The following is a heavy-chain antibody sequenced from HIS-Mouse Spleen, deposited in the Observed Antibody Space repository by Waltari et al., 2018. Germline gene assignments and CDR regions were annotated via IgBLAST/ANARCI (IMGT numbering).Heavy chain of an antibody. CDR3: AKDRQQLGFDY. V-gene: IGHV3-30*18. Sequence: QVQLVESGGGVVQPGRSLRLSCAAPGFPFRSYGMPWVRQAPGKGLEWVAVISYDGSNKYYADSVKGRFTISRDNSKNTLYLQMNSLRAEDTAVYYCAKDRQQLGFDYWGQGTLVTVSS. CDR2: ISYDGSNK. J-gene: IGHJ4*02. D-gene: IGHD6-13*01. CDR1: GFPFRSYG.